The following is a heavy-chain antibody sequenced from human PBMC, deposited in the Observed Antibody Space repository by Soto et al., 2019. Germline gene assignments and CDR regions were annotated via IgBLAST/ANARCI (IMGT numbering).Heavy chain of an antibody. CDR2: IYLSGTT. CDR1: GGSIGIKNYY. Sequence: QLQLQESGPGLVKPSETLSLTCNVSGGSIGIKNYYWGWIRQPPGKGLEWIGSIYLSGTTYYNTSLTSRVTIFIDMSTNHLSLKLASLSATDSAVYYCASRGGYDCNAGARVAPWGQATLVPVSS. V-gene: IGHV4-39*02. J-gene: IGHJ5*02. CDR3: ASRGGYDCNAGARVAP. D-gene: IGHD5-12*01.